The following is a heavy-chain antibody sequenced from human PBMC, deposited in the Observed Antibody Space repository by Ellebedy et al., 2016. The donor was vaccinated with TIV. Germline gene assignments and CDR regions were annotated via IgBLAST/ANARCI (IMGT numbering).Heavy chain of an antibody. Sequence: SETLSLXXAVYGGSFSGYYWSRIRQPPGKGLEWIGSIYYSGSTYYNPSLKSRVTISVDTSKNQFSLKLSSVTAADTAVYYCARASPPTPWGQGTLVTVSS. CDR1: GGSFSGYY. CDR3: ARASPPTP. V-gene: IGHV4-34*01. CDR2: IYYSGST. J-gene: IGHJ5*02. D-gene: IGHD1-14*01.